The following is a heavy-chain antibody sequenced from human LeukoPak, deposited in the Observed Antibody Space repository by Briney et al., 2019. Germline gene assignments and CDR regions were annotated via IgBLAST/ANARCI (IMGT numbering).Heavy chain of an antibody. CDR1: GFMFSSNW. V-gene: IGHV3-7*03. Sequence: GGSLRLSCAASGFMFSSNWMSWVRLAPGKGLEWVANIKEDGTETYYVDSVKGRFAISRDNAKNSLYLQMNSLRVEDMAVYYCAKEGRSLQTYWGQGTLVTVSS. CDR2: IKEDGTET. CDR3: AKEGRSLQTY. J-gene: IGHJ4*02. D-gene: IGHD5-24*01.